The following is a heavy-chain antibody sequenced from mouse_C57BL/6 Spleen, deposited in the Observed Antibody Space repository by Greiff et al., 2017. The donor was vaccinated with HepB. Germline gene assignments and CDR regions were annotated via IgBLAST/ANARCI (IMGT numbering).Heavy chain of an antibody. CDR3: ARWRRITTYCFGY. J-gene: IGHJ2*01. D-gene: IGHD2-4*01. V-gene: IGHV1-80*01. CDR2: IYPGDGDT. CDR1: GYAFSSYW. Sequence: QVQLQQSGAELVKPGASVKITCKASGYAFSSYWMNWVKQRPGKGLEWIGQIYPGDGDTNYNGKFKGKATLTADKSSSTAYMQLSSLTSEDSAVYVCARWRRITTYCFGYWGQGTTLTVSS.